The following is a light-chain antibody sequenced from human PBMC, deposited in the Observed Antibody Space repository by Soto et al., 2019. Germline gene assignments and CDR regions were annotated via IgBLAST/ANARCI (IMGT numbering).Light chain of an antibody. CDR3: QQYNNWLLWT. CDR2: GAS. V-gene: IGKV3-15*01. Sequence: EIVMTQSPATLSVPPGERATLSCRASQTVSSNLAWYQQKPGQAPRLLIYGASTRATGIPARFSGSGSGTEFTLTISSLQSEDFAVYYCQQYNNWLLWTFGQGTKVDIK. J-gene: IGKJ1*01. CDR1: QTVSSN.